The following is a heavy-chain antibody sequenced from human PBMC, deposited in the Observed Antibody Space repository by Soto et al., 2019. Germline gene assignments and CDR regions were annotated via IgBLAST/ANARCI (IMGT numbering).Heavy chain of an antibody. CDR1: GFSLNTYV. CDR3: ARRPLLESHFDY. J-gene: IGHJ4*02. Sequence: QVHLVQSGAEARKPGASVNVSCMASGFSLNTYVVHWVRQAPGQGLEWMGWVNAASGNTQTSQKFQGRLTLTRDKSAHTAYMELSNLRTEDTAVYFCARRPLLESHFDYWGQGTLVAVSS. CDR2: VNAASGNT. V-gene: IGHV1-3*01.